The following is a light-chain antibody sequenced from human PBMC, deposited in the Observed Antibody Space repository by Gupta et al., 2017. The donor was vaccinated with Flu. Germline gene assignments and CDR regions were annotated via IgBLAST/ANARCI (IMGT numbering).Light chain of an antibody. J-gene: IGKJ1*01. CDR3: QQNYCPWT. CDR1: QTIKTW. V-gene: IGKV1-5*03. CDR2: KAS. Sequence: DYQMTQSPSTMSASVGDRVTITCRDSQTIKTWLAWLQRKPGEAPKLMIYKASTGESGVPLRFSGSGEQKEFTLTSSCRQNDDCANYYGQQNYCPWTFGQGTKVEIK.